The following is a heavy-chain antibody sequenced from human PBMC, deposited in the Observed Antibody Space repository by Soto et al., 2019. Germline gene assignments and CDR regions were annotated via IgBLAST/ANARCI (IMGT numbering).Heavy chain of an antibody. CDR1: DASLSSGGSY. D-gene: IGHD6-6*01. CDR3: ARAYSGSSFFDY. J-gene: IGHJ4*02. CDR2: IFYTGIT. Sequence: SETLSLTCTVSDASLSSGGSYWSWIRHHPGKGLEWIGFIFYTGITYYNPSLKSRLTISVDTSKNQFSLNLSSVTAADTAVYYCARAYSGSSFFDYWGQGTLVTVSS. V-gene: IGHV4-31*03.